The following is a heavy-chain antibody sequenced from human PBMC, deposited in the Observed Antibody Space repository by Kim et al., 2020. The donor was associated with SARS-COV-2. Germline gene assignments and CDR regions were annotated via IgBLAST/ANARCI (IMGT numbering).Heavy chain of an antibody. CDR1: GFTFSSYG. CDR3: AIGRPHDAFDI. D-gene: IGHD1-26*01. V-gene: IGHV3-33*01. J-gene: IGHJ3*02. CDR2: IWYDGSNK. Sequence: GGSLRLSCAASGFTFSSYGMHWVRQAPGKGLEWVAVIWYDGSNKYYADSVKGRFTISRDNSKNTLYLQMNSLRAEDTAVYYCAIGRPHDAFDIWGQGTMVTVSS.